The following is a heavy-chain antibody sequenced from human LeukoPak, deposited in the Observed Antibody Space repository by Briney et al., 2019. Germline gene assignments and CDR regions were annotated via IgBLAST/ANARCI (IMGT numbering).Heavy chain of an antibody. V-gene: IGHV1-69*05. CDR1: GGTFGSYA. D-gene: IGHD3-22*01. J-gene: IGHJ3*02. CDR2: IIPIFGTA. CDR3: ARDYDSSGFFAFDI. Sequence: ASVKVSCKASGGTFGSYAISWVRQAPGQGLEWMGGIIPIFGTANYAQKFQGRVTITTDESTSTAYMELSSLRSEDTAVYYCARDYDSSGFFAFDIWGQGTMVTVSS.